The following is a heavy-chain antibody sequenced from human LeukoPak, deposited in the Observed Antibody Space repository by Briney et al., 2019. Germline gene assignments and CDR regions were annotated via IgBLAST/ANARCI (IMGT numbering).Heavy chain of an antibody. CDR1: GFIFTDYG. V-gene: IGHV3-33*06. D-gene: IGHD4-11*01. J-gene: IGHJ4*02. CDR2: IWSDATNM. Sequence: PGGSLRLSCAASGFIFTDYGFHWVRQAPGKGLEWVAAIWSDATNMFYANSVKGRFFIQRDDYQNTVYLEMSRLRAEDTAVYYCAKDAQRGFDYSNSFQYWGQGSLVTVSS. CDR3: AKDAQRGFDYSNSFQY.